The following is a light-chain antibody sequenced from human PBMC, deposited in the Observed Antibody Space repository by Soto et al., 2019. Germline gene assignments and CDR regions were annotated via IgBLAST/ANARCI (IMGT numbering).Light chain of an antibody. CDR3: QQYNSYPWT. CDR2: DAS. J-gene: IGKJ1*01. V-gene: IGKV1-5*01. CDR1: QSISSW. Sequence: DIQMTQSPSTLSASLGDSVTIXXRASQSISSWLAWYQQKPGKAPKLXIYDASSLESGVPSRFSGSGSGTEFTLTINSLQPDDFATYYCQQYNSYPWTFGQGTKVDIK.